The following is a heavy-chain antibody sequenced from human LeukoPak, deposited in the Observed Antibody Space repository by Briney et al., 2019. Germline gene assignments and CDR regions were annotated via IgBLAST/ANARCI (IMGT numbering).Heavy chain of an antibody. J-gene: IGHJ5*02. V-gene: IGHV4-39*01. CDR2: IYYRGST. D-gene: IGHD1-26*01. CDR1: GVSVSSSGYY. CDR3: ARHEYSGSYYGLSWFDP. Sequence: SDTLSLTCTVSGVSVSSSGYYWGWIRQPPGKGLEWIPSIYYRGSTYYNPSLKSRFTISVATSKNQLSLKLSSLTAADTAVYHCARHEYSGSYYGLSWFDPWGQGTLVTVSS.